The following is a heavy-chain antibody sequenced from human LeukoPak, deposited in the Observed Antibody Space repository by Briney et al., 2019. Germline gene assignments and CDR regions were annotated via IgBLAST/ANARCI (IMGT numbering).Heavy chain of an antibody. CDR2: VYHTGST. CDR1: GYSISSGYY. D-gene: IGHD2/OR15-2a*01. Sequence: SETLSLTCAVSGYSISSGYYWAWMRQPPGKGLEWIGSVYHTGSTHYNTSPKSRVTVSVDTSKNQFSLKLTYVTAADTAVYYCAREGNSLNWFDPWGQGTLVTVSS. CDR3: AREGNSLNWFDP. V-gene: IGHV4-38-2*02. J-gene: IGHJ5*02.